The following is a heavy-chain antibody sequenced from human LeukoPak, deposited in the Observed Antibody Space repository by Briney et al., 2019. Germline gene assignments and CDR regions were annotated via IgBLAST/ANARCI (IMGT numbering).Heavy chain of an antibody. D-gene: IGHD6-19*01. CDR3: FAVAGVFDY. Sequence: GGSLRLSCAASGFTLSSYSMNWVRQAPGKGLEWVSYISSSSSTIYYADSVKGRFTISRDNAKNSLYLQMNSLRAEDTAVYYCFAVAGVFDYWGQGTLVTVSS. CDR1: GFTLSSYS. CDR2: ISSSSSTI. V-gene: IGHV3-48*04. J-gene: IGHJ4*02.